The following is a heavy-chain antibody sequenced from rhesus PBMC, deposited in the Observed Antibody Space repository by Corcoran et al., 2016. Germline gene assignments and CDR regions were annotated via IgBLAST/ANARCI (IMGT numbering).Heavy chain of an antibody. D-gene: IGHD2-39*01. J-gene: IGHJ4*01. V-gene: IGHV4-65*02. CDR1: GGPISSGCR. CDR3: ASSLYYRGFLFFDF. CDR2: IGDTDTT. Sequence: QGQLQESGPGLVKPSETLSLTCAVSGGPISSGCRWNWLRQPPGEGLEWIGIIGDTDTTSSNPSLKSRVTISRDTSRSQFSLKLSCVADADAAVYYCASSLYYRGFLFFDFWRQGVLVTVSS.